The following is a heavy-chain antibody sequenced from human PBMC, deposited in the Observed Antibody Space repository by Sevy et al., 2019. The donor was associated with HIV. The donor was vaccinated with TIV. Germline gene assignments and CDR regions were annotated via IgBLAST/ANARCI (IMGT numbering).Heavy chain of an antibody. CDR2: IYYSGST. V-gene: IGHV4-61*01. J-gene: IGHJ4*02. CDR3: ASRSRNDYNGGDY. D-gene: IGHD4-4*01. Sequence: SETLSLTCTVSGGSVTSGSHYWSWIRQPPGKGLEWIGYIYYSGSTTYNPSRKSRVIISVDTSKNHFSLKLYSVTTADTAVYYCASRSRNDYNGGDYWGQGTLVIVSS. CDR1: GGSVTSGSHY.